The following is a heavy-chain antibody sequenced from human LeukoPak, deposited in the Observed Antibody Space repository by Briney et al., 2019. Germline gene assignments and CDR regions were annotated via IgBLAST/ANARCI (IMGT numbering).Heavy chain of an antibody. J-gene: IGHJ4*02. CDR1: GGSISSSNW. V-gene: IGHV4-4*02. CDR3: ASLNYYGSGSYDY. D-gene: IGHD3-10*01. Sequence: SETLSLTCAVSGGSISSSNWWSWVRQPPGKGLEWIGYIYHSGSTYYNPSLKSRVTISVDRSKNQFSLKLSSVTAADTAVYYCASLNYYGSGSYDYWGQGTLVTVSS. CDR2: IYHSGST.